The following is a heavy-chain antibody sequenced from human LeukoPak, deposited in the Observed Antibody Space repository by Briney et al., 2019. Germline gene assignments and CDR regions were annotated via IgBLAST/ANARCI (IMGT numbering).Heavy chain of an antibody. Sequence: SETLSLTCTVSGGSISSSSYYWGWIRQPPGKGLEWIGSIYYSGSTYYNPSLKSRVTISVDTSKNQFSLKLSSVTAADTAVYYCARLKHRLVKNYYDSSGYSYYFDYWGQGTLVTVSS. CDR3: ARLKHRLVKNYYDSSGYSYYFDY. D-gene: IGHD3-22*01. J-gene: IGHJ4*02. CDR2: IYYSGST. V-gene: IGHV4-39*01. CDR1: GGSISSSSYY.